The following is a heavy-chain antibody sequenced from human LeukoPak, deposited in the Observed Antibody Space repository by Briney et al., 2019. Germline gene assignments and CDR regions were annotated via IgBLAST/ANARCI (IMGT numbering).Heavy chain of an antibody. J-gene: IGHJ4*02. Sequence: GGSLSLSCGLSGFPYRLYRELCPRQAPEKARVGVSHIIYYGNDIRYAHSEKGRYTISSDNSKNTPYPQINSLRAEDTAVYYCARDSVHHRRYYYDSSAFGGDYFDYWGQGTLVTVSS. CDR1: GFPYRLYR. CDR2: IIYYGNDI. V-gene: IGHV3-74*01. CDR3: ARDSVHHRRYYYDSSAFGGDYFDY. D-gene: IGHD3-22*01.